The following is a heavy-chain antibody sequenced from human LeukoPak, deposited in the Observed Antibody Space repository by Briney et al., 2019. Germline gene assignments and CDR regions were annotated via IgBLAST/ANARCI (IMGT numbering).Heavy chain of an antibody. J-gene: IGHJ4*02. CDR2: IYSGGST. CDR1: GFTVSSNY. CDR3: FILWAI. D-gene: IGHD2-21*01. Sequence: GGSLRLSCAASGFTVSSNYMSWVRQAPGKGLEWVSLIYSGGSTYYADSVKGRFTISRDNSKNTLYLQMNSLRDEDTAVYYCFILWAIWGQGTLVTVSS. V-gene: IGHV3-66*01.